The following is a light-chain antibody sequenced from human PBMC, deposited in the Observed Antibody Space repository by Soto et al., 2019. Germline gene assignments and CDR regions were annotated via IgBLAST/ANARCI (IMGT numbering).Light chain of an antibody. V-gene: IGKV3-20*01. J-gene: IGKJ5*01. CDR2: GAS. CDR1: QSVSSSY. CDR3: QQYGSSLFT. Sequence: EIVLTQSPGTLSLFSGERRNLSRTSSQSVSSSYLAWYQQKPGQDPRLLIYGASSRATGIPDRFSGSGSGTDFTLTISRLEPEEFAVYDCQQYGSSLFTFGQWTRLEIK.